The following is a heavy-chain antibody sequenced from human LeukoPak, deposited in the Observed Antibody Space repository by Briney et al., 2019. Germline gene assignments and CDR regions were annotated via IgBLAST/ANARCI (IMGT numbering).Heavy chain of an antibody. J-gene: IGHJ4*02. CDR1: GFTVNSKY. D-gene: IGHD4/OR15-4a*01. CDR3: ASPIHDYGVAEL. V-gene: IGHV3-53*01. CDR2: IYSGGST. Sequence: GGSLRLSCAASGFTVNSKYMSWVRQAPGKGLEWVSVIYSGGSTYYADSVKGRFTISRDNSKNTLYLQMNSLRAEDTAVYYCASPIHDYGVAELWGQGTLVTVSS.